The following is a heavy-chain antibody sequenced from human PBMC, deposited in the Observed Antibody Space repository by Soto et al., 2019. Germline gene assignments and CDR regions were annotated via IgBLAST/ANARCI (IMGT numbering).Heavy chain of an antibody. CDR1: GGSISSSSYY. D-gene: IGHD1-1*01. J-gene: IGHJ5*02. Sequence: SETLSLTCTVSGGSISSSSYYWGWIRQPPGKGLEWIGSIYYSGSTYYNPSLKSRVTISVDKSKNQFSLKLSSVTAADTAVYYCARDQLEGNWFDPWGQGTLVTVSS. CDR2: IYYSGST. CDR3: ARDQLEGNWFDP. V-gene: IGHV4-39*07.